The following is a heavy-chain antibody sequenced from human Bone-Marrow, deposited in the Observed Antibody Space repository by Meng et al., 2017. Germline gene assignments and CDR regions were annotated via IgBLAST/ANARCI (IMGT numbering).Heavy chain of an antibody. CDR3: ARAPTVTTLRGNRYYFDY. D-gene: IGHD4-17*01. J-gene: IGHJ4*02. V-gene: IGHV1-69*02. CDR2: IIPILGIA. CDR1: GRTFSSYT. Sequence: SVKVSCKASGRTFSSYTISWVRQAPGQGLEWMGRIIPILGIANYAQKFQGRVTITADKSTSTAYMELSSLRSEDTAVYYCARAPTVTTLRGNRYYFDYWGQGTLVTVSS.